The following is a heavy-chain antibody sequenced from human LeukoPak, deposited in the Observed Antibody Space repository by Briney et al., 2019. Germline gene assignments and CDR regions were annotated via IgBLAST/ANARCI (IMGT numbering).Heavy chain of an antibody. CDR1: GYTFTDYY. Sequence: GASVKVSCKASGYTFTDYYIHWVRQAPGQGLEWMGWINPTSGDTNYAQSFQGRVTMTRDTSIDTAYLELNSLRSDDTALYYCPSIYRADNFDYWGQGTLVTVSS. D-gene: IGHD3-16*02. J-gene: IGHJ4*02. CDR2: INPTSGDT. CDR3: PSIYRADNFDY. V-gene: IGHV1-2*02.